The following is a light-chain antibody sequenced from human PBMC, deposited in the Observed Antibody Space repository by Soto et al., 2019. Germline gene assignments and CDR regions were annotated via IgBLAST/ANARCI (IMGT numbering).Light chain of an antibody. Sequence: EMVMTQSPATLSVSPGESATLSCRASQSVRSNLAWYQQRPGQPPRLLIYGPSTRATGIPARFSGSGSGTEFTLTISSLQSEDFAVYYCQQYNNWPPVAFGQGTRLEIK. CDR3: QQYNNWPPVA. V-gene: IGKV3-15*01. J-gene: IGKJ5*01. CDR2: GPS. CDR1: QSVRSN.